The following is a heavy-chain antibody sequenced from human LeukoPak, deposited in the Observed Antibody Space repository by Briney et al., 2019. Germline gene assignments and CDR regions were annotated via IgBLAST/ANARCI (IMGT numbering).Heavy chain of an antibody. J-gene: IGHJ2*01. D-gene: IGHD5-18*01. CDR1: GYTFTGYY. CDR3: ATRTHNSYAEGWYFDL. V-gene: IGHV1-69*05. CDR2: IIPIFGTA. Sequence: SVKVSCKASGYTFTGYYMHWVRQAPGQGLEWMGRIIPIFGTANYAQGFQGRVTITTDESTSTAYMELSSLRSEDTAVYYCATRTHNSYAEGWYFDLWGRGTLVTVSS.